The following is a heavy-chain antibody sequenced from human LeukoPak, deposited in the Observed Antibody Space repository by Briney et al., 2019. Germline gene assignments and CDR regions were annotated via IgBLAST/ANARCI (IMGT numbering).Heavy chain of an antibody. D-gene: IGHD3-22*01. Sequence: GGSLRLSCAASGFTFSSYAMSWVRQAPGKGLEWVSAISGSGGSTYYADSVKGRFTISRDNSKNTLYLQMNSLRAEDTAVYYCAKGGYDSSGYYRGHFDYWGQGTLVTVSS. CDR1: GFTFSSYA. V-gene: IGHV3-23*01. J-gene: IGHJ4*02. CDR3: AKGGYDSSGYYRGHFDY. CDR2: ISGSGGST.